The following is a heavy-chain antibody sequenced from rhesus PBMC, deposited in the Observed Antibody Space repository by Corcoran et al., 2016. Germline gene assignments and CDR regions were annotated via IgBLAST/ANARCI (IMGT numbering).Heavy chain of an antibody. Sequence: QVQLVQSGAEVKKPGASVKVSCKASGFTFCSYAISWVRQAPGQGLEWMGVIIPLVGITNYEEKFQGRVTITADTSTSTAYMELSSLRSEDTAVYYCARIAAAGRDYFDYWGQGVLVTVSS. V-gene: IGHV1-198*02. CDR3: ARIAAAGRDYFDY. J-gene: IGHJ4*01. CDR1: GFTFCSYA. CDR2: IIPLVGIT. D-gene: IGHD6-25*01.